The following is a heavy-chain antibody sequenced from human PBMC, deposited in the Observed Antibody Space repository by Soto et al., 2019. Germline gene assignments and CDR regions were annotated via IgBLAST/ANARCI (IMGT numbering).Heavy chain of an antibody. D-gene: IGHD3-22*01. J-gene: IGHJ4*02. V-gene: IGHV1-3*01. Sequence: QVQLVQSGAEVKKPGASVKVSCKASGYTFTSYAMHWVRQAPGQRLEWMGWINAGNGNTKYSQKFQGRVTITRDTSASTAYMELSSLRSEDTAVYYCARDQSSGYSHFDYWGQGTLVTVSS. CDR1: GYTFTSYA. CDR3: ARDQSSGYSHFDY. CDR2: INAGNGNT.